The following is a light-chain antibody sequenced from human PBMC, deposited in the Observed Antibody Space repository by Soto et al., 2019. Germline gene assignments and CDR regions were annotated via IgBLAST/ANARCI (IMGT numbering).Light chain of an antibody. Sequence: QSALTQPASVSGSPGQSITISCSGTSSDIGGYNYVSWFRQYPGTAPKLIIYDVNNRPSGVSNRFSGSKSGNTASLTISGLQAEDEADYYCNSYTTSSTFEVFGGGTKLTVL. CDR2: DVN. CDR3: NSYTTSSTFEV. V-gene: IGLV2-14*03. J-gene: IGLJ2*01. CDR1: SSDIGGYNY.